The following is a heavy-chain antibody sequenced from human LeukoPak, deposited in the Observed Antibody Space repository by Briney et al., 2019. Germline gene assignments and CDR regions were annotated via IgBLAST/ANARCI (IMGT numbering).Heavy chain of an antibody. CDR2: INWNSGGI. J-gene: IGHJ4*02. CDR3: AKRQQGSGSRYFDY. Sequence: PGGSLRLSCAASGFTFDDYSMHWVRQAPGKGLEWVSGINWNSGGIIYADAVTGRFTISRDNAKNFVYLQMNSLRPDDTAVYYFAKRQQGSGSRYFDYWGQGILVTVSS. V-gene: IGHV3-9*01. CDR1: GFTFDDYS. D-gene: IGHD3-10*01.